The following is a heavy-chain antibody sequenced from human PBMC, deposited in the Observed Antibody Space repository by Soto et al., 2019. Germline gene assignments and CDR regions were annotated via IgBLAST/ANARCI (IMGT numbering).Heavy chain of an antibody. CDR2: ISSTSSYI. V-gene: IGHV3-21*01. Sequence: EVQLVESGGGLVKPGGSLRLSCAASGFTFSNYSMNWVRQAPGKGLEWVSSISSTSSYIDYADSLKGRFTISRDNAKNSLYLQMNSLRAEDTAVYYCARSFYYFYMDVWGKGTTVTVSS. CDR3: ARSFYYFYMDV. J-gene: IGHJ6*03. CDR1: GFTFSNYS.